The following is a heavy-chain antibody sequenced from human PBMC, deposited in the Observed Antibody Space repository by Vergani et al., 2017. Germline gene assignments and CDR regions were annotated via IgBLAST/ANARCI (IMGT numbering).Heavy chain of an antibody. D-gene: IGHD2-2*01. J-gene: IGHJ3*02. CDR1: GVTFSDHY. Sequence: EVQLVESGGVVVQPGGSLRLSCAASGVTFSDHYMDWVRQAPGKGLEWVGRTRIKANSYTTEYAASVKGRFTISRDDSKNSLYLQMNSLKIEDTAVYYCARLGYCSSTTCRQAFDIWGQGTMVTVSS. CDR3: ARLGYCSSTTCRQAFDI. CDR2: TRIKANSYTT. V-gene: IGHV3-72*01.